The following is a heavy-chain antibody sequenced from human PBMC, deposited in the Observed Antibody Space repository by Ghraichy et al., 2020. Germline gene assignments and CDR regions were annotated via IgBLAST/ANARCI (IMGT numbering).Heavy chain of an antibody. CDR2: IWFDGTNK. CDR1: GFTFSTYG. V-gene: IGHV3-33*01. D-gene: IGHD1-1*01. Sequence: GGSLRLSCAASGFTFSTYGMHWVRQAPGKGLEWVALIWFDGTNKYYADSVKGRFTISRDNSKDTLYLQLDTLRAEDTAVYFCARDGNVVFQLEEDYFDFWGQGTLVTVSS. J-gene: IGHJ4*02. CDR3: ARDGNVVFQLEEDYFDF.